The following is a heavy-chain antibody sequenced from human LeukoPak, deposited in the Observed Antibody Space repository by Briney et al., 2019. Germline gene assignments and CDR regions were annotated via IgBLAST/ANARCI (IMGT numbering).Heavy chain of an antibody. CDR3: AKFLPTHIVVANYYFDY. D-gene: IGHD2-21*01. CDR2: ISGSGGST. J-gene: IGHJ4*02. Sequence: GGSLRLSCAAFGFTFSSYAMSWVRQAPGKGLEWVSAISGSGGSTYYADSVKGRFTISRDNSKNTLYLQMNSLRAEDTAVYYCAKFLPTHIVVANYYFDYWGQGTLVTVSS. CDR1: GFTFSSYA. V-gene: IGHV3-23*01.